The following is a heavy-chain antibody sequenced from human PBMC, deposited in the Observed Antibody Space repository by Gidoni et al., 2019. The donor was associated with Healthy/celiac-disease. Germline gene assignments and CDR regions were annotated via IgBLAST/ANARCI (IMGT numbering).Heavy chain of an antibody. CDR3: ARDLGRGYFDY. CDR2: IYYSGST. D-gene: IGHD3-10*01. J-gene: IGHJ4*02. Sequence: QVQLQESGPGLVTPSQTLSLTCTVSGGSISSGGYYWRWIRQHPGKGLEWIGYIYYSGSTYYNPSLKSRVTISVDTSKNQFSLKLSSVTAADTAVYYCARDLGRGYFDYWGQGTLVTVSS. CDR1: GGSISSGGYY. V-gene: IGHV4-31*03.